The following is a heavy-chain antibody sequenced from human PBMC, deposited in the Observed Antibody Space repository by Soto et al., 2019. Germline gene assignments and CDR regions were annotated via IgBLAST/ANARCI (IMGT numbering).Heavy chain of an antibody. D-gene: IGHD3-10*01. CDR2: ISYDGSNK. J-gene: IGHJ4*02. CDR3: ARDRDRTYYYGSGSYYNDY. CDR1: GFTFSSYA. Sequence: GGSLRLSCAASGFTFSSYAMHWVRQAPGKGLEWVAVISYDGSNKYYADSVKGRFTISRDNSKNTLYLQMNSLRAEDTAVYYCARDRDRTYYYGSGSYYNDYWGQGTLVTVSS. V-gene: IGHV3-30*04.